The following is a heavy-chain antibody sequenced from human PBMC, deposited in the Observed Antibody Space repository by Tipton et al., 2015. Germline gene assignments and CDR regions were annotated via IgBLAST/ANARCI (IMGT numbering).Heavy chain of an antibody. CDR1: AYSISSDYY. J-gene: IGHJ4*02. CDR3: ARARGRHGGLFDS. Sequence: TLSLTCAVSAYSISSDYYWGWIRQPPGKGLEWIGSISHSGNIYYNLSLKSRVTISVDTSKTQFSLKMSSVTASDTAVYYCARARGRHGGLFDSWGQGILVTVSS. V-gene: IGHV4-38-2*01. D-gene: IGHD4-23*01. CDR2: ISHSGNI.